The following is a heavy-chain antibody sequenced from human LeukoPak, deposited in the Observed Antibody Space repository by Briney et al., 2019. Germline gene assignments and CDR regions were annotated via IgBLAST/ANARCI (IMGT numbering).Heavy chain of an antibody. CDR2: IYYSGST. J-gene: IGHJ4*02. CDR3: ARGGVHDYGDYEPFDY. CDR1: GGSISSYY. V-gene: IGHV4-59*01. Sequence: SETLSLTCTVSGGSISSYYWSWIRQPPGKGLEWIGYIYYSGSTNYNPSLKSPVTISVATSKTQFSLKLRSVPAADTAVYYCARGGVHDYGDYEPFDYWGQGTLVTVSS. D-gene: IGHD4-17*01.